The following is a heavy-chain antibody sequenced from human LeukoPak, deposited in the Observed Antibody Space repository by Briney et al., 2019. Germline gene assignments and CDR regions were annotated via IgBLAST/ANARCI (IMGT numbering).Heavy chain of an antibody. CDR2: INHSGST. J-gene: IGHJ4*02. D-gene: IGHD6-19*01. V-gene: IGHV4-34*01. CDR1: GGSFSGYY. Sequence: SETLSLTCAVYGGSFSGYYWSWIRQPPGKGLEWIGEINHSGSTNYNPSLKSRVTISVDTSKNQFSLKLSSVTAADTAVYYCARGLPGIAVAGTPIDYWGQGTLVTVSS. CDR3: ARGLPGIAVAGTPIDY.